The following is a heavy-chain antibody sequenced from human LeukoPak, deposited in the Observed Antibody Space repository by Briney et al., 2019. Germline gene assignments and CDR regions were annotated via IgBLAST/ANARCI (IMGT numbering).Heavy chain of an antibody. V-gene: IGHV3-30*03. CDR3: EQWLGKDAFDI. D-gene: IGHD6-19*01. J-gene: IGHJ3*02. CDR1: GFTFSRYG. Sequence: GGCLRLSCAASGFTFSRYGMHWVRQAPGKGLEWVALISFDGTNKYYIDSVRGRFTISRDNSKNTLYLQMNSLRAEDTAVYYCEQWLGKDAFDIWGQGTMVTVSS. CDR2: ISFDGTNK.